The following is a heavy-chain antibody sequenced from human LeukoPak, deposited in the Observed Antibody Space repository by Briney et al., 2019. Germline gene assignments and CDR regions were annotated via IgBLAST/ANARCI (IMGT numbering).Heavy chain of an antibody. V-gene: IGHV4-39*01. J-gene: IGHJ5*02. CDR1: GGSISSSSYY. D-gene: IGHD6-13*01. CDR3: ATNRRAAAAGVNGNWFDP. CDR2: IYYSGST. Sequence: PSETLSLTCTVSGGSISSSSYYWGWIRQPPGKGLEWIGSIYYSGSTYYNPSLKSRVTISVDTSKNQFSLKLSSVTAADTAVYYCATNRRAAAAGVNGNWFDPWGQGTLVTVSS.